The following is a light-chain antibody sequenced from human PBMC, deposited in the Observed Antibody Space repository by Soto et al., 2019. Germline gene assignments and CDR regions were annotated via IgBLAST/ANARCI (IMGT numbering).Light chain of an antibody. CDR3: QQYQNSPRT. V-gene: IGKV3-20*01. Sequence: ETVLTQSPGTLSLSPGERATVSCRASQSVGGSSLAWYQQRPGQAPRLLIYDTSKRATGIPDRFSGSGSGTDFTLTISRLETEDFAVYYCQQYQNSPRTFGQGTKVEIK. CDR2: DTS. CDR1: QSVGGSS. J-gene: IGKJ1*01.